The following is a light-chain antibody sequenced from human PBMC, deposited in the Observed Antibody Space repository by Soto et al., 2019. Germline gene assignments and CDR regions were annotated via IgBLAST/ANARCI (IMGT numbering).Light chain of an antibody. J-gene: IGLJ3*02. CDR1: TGDVGAYNF. CDR3: CSYAGSFTWV. V-gene: IGLV2-11*01. Sequence: QSVLTQPRSVSGSPGQSVTISCTGTTGDVGAYNFVSWYQLYPDKAPKLMIYDATKRPSGVPDRFSASKSGNTASLTISGLQAEDEADYCCCSYAGSFTWVFGGGTKLTVL. CDR2: DAT.